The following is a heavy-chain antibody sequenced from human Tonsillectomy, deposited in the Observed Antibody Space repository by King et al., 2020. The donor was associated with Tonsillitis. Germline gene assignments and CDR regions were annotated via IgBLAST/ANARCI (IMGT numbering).Heavy chain of an antibody. Sequence: QLVQSGGGVVQPGRSLRLSCAASGFTFSSYGMHWVRQAPGKGLEWVAGISYSGSNKYYADSVKGRFTISRDNSKNTLYLQMNSLRGEDTAVYYCAKDLQTSGGMDVWGQGTTVTVSS. CDR3: AKDLQTSGGMDV. CDR2: ISYSGSNK. CDR1: GFTFSSYG. V-gene: IGHV3-30*18. D-gene: IGHD3-10*01. J-gene: IGHJ6*02.